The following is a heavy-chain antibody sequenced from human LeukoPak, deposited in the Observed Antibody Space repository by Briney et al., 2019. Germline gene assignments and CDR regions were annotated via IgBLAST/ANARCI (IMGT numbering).Heavy chain of an antibody. CDR1: EFSVGSNY. J-gene: IGHJ4*02. CDR3: ARGYRGTHGY. CDR2: IYSGGST. Sequence: GGSLRLSWAASEFSVGSNYMTWVRQAAGKGLEWVSLIYSGGSTYYADSVKGRFTISRDNSKNTLYLQMNSLRAEDTAVYYCARGYRGTHGYWGQGTLVTVSS. V-gene: IGHV3-66*01. D-gene: IGHD4-11*01.